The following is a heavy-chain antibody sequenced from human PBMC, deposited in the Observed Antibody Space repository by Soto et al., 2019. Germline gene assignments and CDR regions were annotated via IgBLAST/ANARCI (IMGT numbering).Heavy chain of an antibody. J-gene: IGHJ6*02. Sequence: QVQLVESGGGVVQPGRSLRLSCAASGFTFSSYAMHWVRQAPGKGLEWVAVISYDGSNKYYADSVKGRFTISRDNSKNTLYRQMNSLRAEDTAVYYCARGGDYDDYYYGMDVWGQGTTVTVSS. V-gene: IGHV3-30-3*01. CDR3: ARGGDYDDYYYGMDV. CDR1: GFTFSSYA. CDR2: ISYDGSNK. D-gene: IGHD4-17*01.